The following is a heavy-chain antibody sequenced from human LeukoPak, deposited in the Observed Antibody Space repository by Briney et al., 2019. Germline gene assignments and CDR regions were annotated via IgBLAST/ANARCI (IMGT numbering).Heavy chain of an antibody. CDR2: ISSSSSYI. V-gene: IGHV3-21*01. Sequence: GGSLLLSCAASGFSFSIYSMNWVRPAPGKGLEWVSSISSSSSYIYYADSVKGRFTISRDNAKNSLYLQMNSLRAEDTAVYYCAREGAAGYYFDYWGQGTLVTVSS. D-gene: IGHD6-13*01. CDR3: AREGAAGYYFDY. CDR1: GFSFSIYS. J-gene: IGHJ4*02.